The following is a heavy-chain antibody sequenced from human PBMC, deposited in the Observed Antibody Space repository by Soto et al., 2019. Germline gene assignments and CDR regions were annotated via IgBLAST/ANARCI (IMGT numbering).Heavy chain of an antibody. J-gene: IGHJ4*02. Sequence: TSETLSLTCAVSGGSISSSNWWSWVRQPPGKGLEWIGEIYHSGSTNYNPSLKSRVTISIDKSKNQFPLELRSLRSDDTAVYYCARDPQGGYDFDYWGQGTLVTVSS. CDR3: ARDPQGGYDFDY. V-gene: IGHV4-4*02. CDR1: GGSISSSNW. D-gene: IGHD5-12*01. CDR2: IYHSGST.